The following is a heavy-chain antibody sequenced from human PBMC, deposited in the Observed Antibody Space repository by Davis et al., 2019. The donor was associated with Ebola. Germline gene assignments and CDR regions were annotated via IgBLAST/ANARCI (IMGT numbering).Heavy chain of an antibody. J-gene: IGHJ4*02. D-gene: IGHD3-10*01. CDR1: GFTLRSFA. Sequence: GESLKISCAASGFTLRSFAMHWVRQAPGKGLEWVAVISYDGSNRDYADSVKGRFTISRDNSNNTLYVQMNSLRAEDTAVYYCARDHYGSGSYFEYWGQGTLVTVSS. V-gene: IGHV3-30-3*01. CDR2: ISYDGSNR. CDR3: ARDHYGSGSYFEY.